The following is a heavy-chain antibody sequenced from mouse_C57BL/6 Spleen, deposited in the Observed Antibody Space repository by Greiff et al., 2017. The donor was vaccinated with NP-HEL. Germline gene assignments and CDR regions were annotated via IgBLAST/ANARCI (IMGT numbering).Heavy chain of an antibody. CDR1: GYTFTSYW. CDR2: IDPSDSET. J-gene: IGHJ2*01. Sequence: QVQLQQPGAELVRPGSSVKLSCKASGYTFTSYWMHWVKQRPIQGLEWIGNIDPSDSETHYNQKFKDKATLTVDKSSSTAYTQLSSLTSEDSAVYYCSRGEDDGYYFDYWGQGTTLTVSS. D-gene: IGHD2-3*01. CDR3: SRGEDDGYYFDY. V-gene: IGHV1-52*01.